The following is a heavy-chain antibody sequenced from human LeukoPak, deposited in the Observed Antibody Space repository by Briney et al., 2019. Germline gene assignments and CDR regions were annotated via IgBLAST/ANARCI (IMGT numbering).Heavy chain of an antibody. CDR1: GXSFSGYY. CDR2: INHSGST. V-gene: IGHV4-34*01. D-gene: IGHD4-17*01. CDR3: ARTFGETTVTDTNPVDY. Sequence: SETLSLTCAVYGXSFSGYYWSWIRQPPGKGLEWIGEINHSGSTNYNPSLKSRVTISVDTSKNQFSLKLSSVTAADTAVYYCARTFGETTVTDTNPVDYWGQGTLVTVSS. J-gene: IGHJ4*02.